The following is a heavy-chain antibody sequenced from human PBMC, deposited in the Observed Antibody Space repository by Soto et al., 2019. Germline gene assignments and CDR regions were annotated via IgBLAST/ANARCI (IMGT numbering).Heavy chain of an antibody. CDR2: ISDRGDRT. CDR1: GFTFSSYA. CDR3: AQSIRSGLLWFGELSTVDY. Sequence: EVQVLESGGGLVQPGGSLRLSCAASGFTFSSYAMNWVRQAPGKGLEWVSAISDRGDRTYFTDSVKGRFTISRDNSKNTVYLQMNLLRAEDTAVYDCAQSIRSGLLWFGELSTVDYWGPGPLVSVSS. V-gene: IGHV3-23*01. D-gene: IGHD3-10*01. J-gene: IGHJ4*02.